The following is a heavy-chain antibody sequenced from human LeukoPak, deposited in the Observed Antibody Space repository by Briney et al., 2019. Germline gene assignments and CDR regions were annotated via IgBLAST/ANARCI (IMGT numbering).Heavy chain of an antibody. CDR3: ARDAPFWSGYRYYFDY. CDR1: GFTFSSDS. CDR2: ISSSSSYI. D-gene: IGHD3-3*01. Sequence: PGGSLRLSCAASGFTFSSDSMNWVRQAPGKGLEWVSSISSSSSYIYYADSVKGRFTISRDNAKNSLYLQMNSLRAEDTAVYYCARDAPFWSGYRYYFDYWGQGTLVTVSS. V-gene: IGHV3-21*01. J-gene: IGHJ4*02.